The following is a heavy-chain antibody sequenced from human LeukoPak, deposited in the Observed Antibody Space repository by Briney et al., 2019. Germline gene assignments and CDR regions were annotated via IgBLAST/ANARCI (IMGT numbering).Heavy chain of an antibody. CDR2: IRYDGSSK. J-gene: IGHJ4*02. CDR1: GFTFSSYG. D-gene: IGHD1-26*01. CDR3: AKEGIVGAIFDY. V-gene: IGHV3-30*02. Sequence: GGSLRLSCAASGFTFSSYGMHWVRQAPGKGLEWVAFIRYDGSSKYYADSVKGRFTISRDNSKNTLYLQMNSLRAEDTAVYYCAKEGIVGAIFDYWGQGTLVTVSS.